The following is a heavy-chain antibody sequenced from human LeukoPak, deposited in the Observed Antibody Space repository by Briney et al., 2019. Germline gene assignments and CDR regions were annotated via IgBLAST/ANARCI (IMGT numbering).Heavy chain of an antibody. Sequence: PGGSLRLSCAASGFTFSTYWMTWVRQAPGKGLEWVANIKQDGSQKYYGDSVKGRFTISRDNAKNSLYLQMNSLRGEDTAVYYCTRGDSQYSSGWFDAFDLWGQGTMVTVSS. D-gene: IGHD6-19*01. J-gene: IGHJ3*01. CDR1: GFTFSTYW. CDR2: IKQDGSQK. V-gene: IGHV3-7*01. CDR3: TRGDSQYSSGWFDAFDL.